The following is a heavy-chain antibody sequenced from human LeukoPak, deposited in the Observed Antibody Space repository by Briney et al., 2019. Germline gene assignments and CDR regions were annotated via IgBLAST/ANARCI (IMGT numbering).Heavy chain of an antibody. Sequence: SVKVSCKASGGTFSSYAISWVRQAPGQGLEWMGGIIPIFGTANYAQKFQGRVTITADKSTSTVDMELSSLRSEDTAVYYCARDNYGDYAGAFDIWGQGTMVTVSS. CDR1: GGTFSSYA. V-gene: IGHV1-69*06. CDR2: IIPIFGTA. J-gene: IGHJ3*02. D-gene: IGHD4-17*01. CDR3: ARDNYGDYAGAFDI.